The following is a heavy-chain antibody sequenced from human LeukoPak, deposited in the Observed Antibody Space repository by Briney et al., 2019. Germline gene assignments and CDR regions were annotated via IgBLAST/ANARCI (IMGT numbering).Heavy chain of an antibody. CDR1: GGSISSGDYY. Sequence: KSSGTLSLTCTVSGGSISSGDYYWSWIRQPPGKGLEWIGYIYYSGSTYYNPSLKSRVTISVDTSKNQFSLKLSSVTAADTAVYYCARGLRYYDSSGQFDPWGQGTLVTVSS. CDR2: IYYSGST. CDR3: ARGLRYYDSSGQFDP. V-gene: IGHV4-30-4*01. J-gene: IGHJ5*02. D-gene: IGHD3-22*01.